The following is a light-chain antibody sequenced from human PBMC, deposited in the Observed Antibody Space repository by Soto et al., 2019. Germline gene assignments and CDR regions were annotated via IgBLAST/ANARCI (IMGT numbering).Light chain of an antibody. CDR2: EVN. V-gene: IGLV2-14*01. J-gene: IGLJ1*01. CDR1: SSDDGVYNY. Sequence: QSALTQPASVSGSPGKSNSISCTRTSSDDGVYNYVSWYQQYPGKAPKLLIYEVNNRPSGVSKRFSGSKSGNTASLTISGLQAEDEADYYCNSYTSSSTLVVFGTGTKVTVL. CDR3: NSYTSSSTLVV.